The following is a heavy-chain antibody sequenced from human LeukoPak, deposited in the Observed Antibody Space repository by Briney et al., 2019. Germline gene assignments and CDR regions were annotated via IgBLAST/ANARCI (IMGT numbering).Heavy chain of an antibody. CDR3: AKDQYGGNPQYYFDY. CDR1: GFTSTSYA. Sequence: GGSLRLSCAAPGFTSTSYAMSWVRQAPGKGLEWVSAISGSGGNTYYADSVRGRFTISRDNSKNTLYLQMNSLRAEDTAVYYCAKDQYGGNPQYYFDYWGQGTLVTVSS. D-gene: IGHD4-23*01. CDR2: ISGSGGNT. J-gene: IGHJ4*02. V-gene: IGHV3-23*01.